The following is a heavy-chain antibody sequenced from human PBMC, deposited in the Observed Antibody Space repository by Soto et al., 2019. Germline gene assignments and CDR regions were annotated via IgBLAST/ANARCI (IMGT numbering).Heavy chain of an antibody. D-gene: IGHD3-3*01. J-gene: IGHJ6*02. Sequence: GASVKVSCKASGYTFTSYGISWVRQAPGQGLEWMGWISAYNGNTNYAQKLQGRVTMTTDTSTSTAYMELRSLRSDDTAVYYCARIRKEIDFWSGCYIHYYYGMDVWGQVTTVIVSS. CDR2: ISAYNGNT. CDR1: GYTFTSYG. V-gene: IGHV1-18*01. CDR3: ARIRKEIDFWSGCYIHYYYGMDV.